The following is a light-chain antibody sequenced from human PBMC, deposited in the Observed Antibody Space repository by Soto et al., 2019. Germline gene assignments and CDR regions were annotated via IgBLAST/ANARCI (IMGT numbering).Light chain of an antibody. V-gene: IGLV2-14*01. J-gene: IGLJ1*01. Sequence: QSALTQPASVSGSPGQSIAISCTGSSSDIGNYNYVSWYQQHPGKAPKLMVYDVTNRPSGVSDRFSGSKSGNTASLTIPGLQAEDEADYYCSSFTTSRTYVFGTGTKLTVL. CDR2: DVT. CDR1: SSDIGNYNY. CDR3: SSFTTSRTYV.